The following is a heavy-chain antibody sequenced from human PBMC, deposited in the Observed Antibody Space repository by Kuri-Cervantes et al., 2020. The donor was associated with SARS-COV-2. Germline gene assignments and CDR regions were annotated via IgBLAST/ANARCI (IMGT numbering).Heavy chain of an antibody. CDR2: ISYDGSNK. CDR3: ARELVVDFDI. Sequence: GGSQRLSCAASGFTFSNAWMSWVRQAPGKGLEWVAVISYDGSNKYYADSVKGRFTISRDNSKNTLYLQMNSLRAEDTAVYYCARELVVDFDIWGQGTMVTVSS. CDR1: GFTFSNAW. V-gene: IGHV3-30-3*01. J-gene: IGHJ3*02. D-gene: IGHD5-24*01.